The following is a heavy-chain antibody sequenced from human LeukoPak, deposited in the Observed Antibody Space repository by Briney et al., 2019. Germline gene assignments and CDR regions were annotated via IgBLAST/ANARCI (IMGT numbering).Heavy chain of an antibody. Sequence: PSETLSLTCTVSGDSITNYYWGWIRQPAGKGLEWIGRIHSGGGTNNHPSLESRLTMSVDTSKNQFSLELTSVTAADTAIYFCAKEGLSTMNWDSWGQGALVTVSS. CDR1: GDSITNYY. CDR2: IHSGGGT. D-gene: IGHD1-1*01. J-gene: IGHJ4*02. CDR3: AKEGLSTMNWDS. V-gene: IGHV4-4*07.